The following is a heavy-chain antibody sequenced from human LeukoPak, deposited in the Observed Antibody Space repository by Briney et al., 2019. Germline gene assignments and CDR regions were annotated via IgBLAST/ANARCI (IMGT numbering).Heavy chain of an antibody. V-gene: IGHV3-23*01. D-gene: IGHD3-10*01. Sequence: GGSLRLSCAASGFTFSNYAMSWVRQASGKGLEWVSAISGSGDSTYYTDSVKGRFTISRDNSKNTLYLQMNSLRAEDTAVYYCAKDLGRFEELFAFDIWGQGTMVTVSS. CDR2: ISGSGDST. CDR3: AKDLGRFEELFAFDI. J-gene: IGHJ3*02. CDR1: GFTFSNYA.